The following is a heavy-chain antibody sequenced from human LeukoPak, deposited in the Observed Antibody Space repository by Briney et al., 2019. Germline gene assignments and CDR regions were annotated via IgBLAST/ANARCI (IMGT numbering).Heavy chain of an antibody. CDR3: ARGGYCSGGSCYNPTPDY. D-gene: IGHD2-15*01. V-gene: IGHV3-11*05. CDR1: GFTYSDYY. Sequence: GGSLRLSCAASGFTYSDYYMSWIRQAPGKGLEWVSYISSSSSYTNYADSVKGRFTISRDNAKNSLYLQMNSLRAEDTAVYYCARGGYCSGGSCYNPTPDYWGRGTLVTVSS. CDR2: ISSSSSYT. J-gene: IGHJ4*02.